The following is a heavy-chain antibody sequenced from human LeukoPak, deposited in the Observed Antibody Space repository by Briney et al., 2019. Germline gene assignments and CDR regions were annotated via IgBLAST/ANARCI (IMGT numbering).Heavy chain of an antibody. CDR2: IYYSGSN. CDR1: GGSISSYY. Sequence: SETLSLTCTVSGGSISSYYWSWIRQPPGKGLEWIGYIYYSGSNNYNPSLKSRVTISVDTSKNQFSLKLSSVTAADTAVYYCAVTPIQANYFDYWGQGTLVTVSS. D-gene: IGHD1-1*01. V-gene: IGHV4-59*01. J-gene: IGHJ4*02. CDR3: AVTPIQANYFDY.